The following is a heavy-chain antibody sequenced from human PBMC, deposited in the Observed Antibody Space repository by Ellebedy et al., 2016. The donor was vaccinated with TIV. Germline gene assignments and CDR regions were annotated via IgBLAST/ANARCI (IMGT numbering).Heavy chain of an antibody. V-gene: IGHV3-7*03. CDR1: GFTFSSYW. J-gene: IGHJ4*02. CDR2: IKQDGSEK. CDR3: ASTPSQGDY. Sequence: GESLKISCAASGFTFSSYWMSWVRQAPGKGLEWVANIKQDGSEKYYVDSVKGRFTISRDNAKNSLYLQMNSLRAEDTAVYYCASTPSQGDYWGQGTLVTVSS.